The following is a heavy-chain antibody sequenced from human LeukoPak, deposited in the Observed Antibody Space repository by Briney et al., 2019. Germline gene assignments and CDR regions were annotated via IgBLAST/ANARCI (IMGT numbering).Heavy chain of an antibody. Sequence: GRSLRLSCAVSGITFDDYAMHWVRQPPGKGLEWVSYISWNSGTIGYADSVKGRFTISRDNAKNSLYLQMNSLRAEDTALYYCAKALGPLTSGRAYGMDAWGQGTTVTVSS. CDR3: AKALGPLTSGRAYGMDA. J-gene: IGHJ6*02. CDR1: GITFDDYA. V-gene: IGHV3-9*01. D-gene: IGHD3-10*01. CDR2: ISWNSGTI.